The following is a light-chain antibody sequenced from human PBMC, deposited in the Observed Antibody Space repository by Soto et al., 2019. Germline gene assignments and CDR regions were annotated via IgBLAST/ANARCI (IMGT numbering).Light chain of an antibody. CDR1: QTFSSY. Sequence: EIVLTQSPGTLSLSPGERATLSCRASQTFSSYLAWYQQQPGQAPRLLIYSASTRATGIPDRFSGSGSGTDFTLTISRLEPEDFAVYYCQQYGGSPPFTFGPGTKVDIK. CDR2: SAS. CDR3: QQYGGSPPFT. J-gene: IGKJ3*01. V-gene: IGKV3-20*01.